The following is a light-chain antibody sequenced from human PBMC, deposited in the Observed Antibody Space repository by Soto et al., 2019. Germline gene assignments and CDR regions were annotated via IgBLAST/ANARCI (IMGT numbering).Light chain of an antibody. V-gene: IGKV3-15*01. CDR3: QQHNNWTLT. Sequence: EVVMTQSPATLSVSPGERATLSCRASQSVSSNLAWYQQKVGQAPRLLIYRASTRATGIPARFSGSGSGTEFTLTISSLQSEDFAGYYCQQHNNWTLTFGGGTKVEIK. J-gene: IGKJ4*01. CDR1: QSVSSN. CDR2: RAS.